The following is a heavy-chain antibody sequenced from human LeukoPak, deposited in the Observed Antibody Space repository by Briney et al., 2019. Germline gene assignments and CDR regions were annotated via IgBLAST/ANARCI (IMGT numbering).Heavy chain of an antibody. J-gene: IGHJ3*02. V-gene: IGHV3-7*01. CDR3: ARSLRNAFDI. CDR1: GFTFSSYE. D-gene: IGHD3-3*01. CDR2: IKQDGSEK. Sequence: GGSLRLSCAASGFTFSSYEMNWVRQAPGKGLEWVANIKQDGSEKYYVDSVKGRFTISRDNAKNSLYLQMNSLRAEDTAVYYCARSLRNAFDIWGQGTMVTVSS.